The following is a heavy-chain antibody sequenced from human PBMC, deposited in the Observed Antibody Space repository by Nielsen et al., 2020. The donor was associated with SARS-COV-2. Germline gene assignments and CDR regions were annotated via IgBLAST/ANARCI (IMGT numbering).Heavy chain of an antibody. CDR2: ISGSGGST. V-gene: IGHV3-23*01. D-gene: IGHD5-12*01. CDR3: AKDHFGGYGHFDY. J-gene: IGHJ4*02. CDR1: GFTFSSYA. Sequence: GESLKISCAASGFTFSSYAMSWVRQAPGKGLEWVSAISGSGGSTYYADSVKGRFTISRDNSKNTLYLQMNSLRAEDTAVYYCAKDHFGGYGHFDYWGQGTLVTVSS.